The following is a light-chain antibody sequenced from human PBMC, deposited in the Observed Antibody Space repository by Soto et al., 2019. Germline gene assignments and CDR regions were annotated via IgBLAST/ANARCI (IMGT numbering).Light chain of an antibody. V-gene: IGKV1-5*03. CDR2: KAS. J-gene: IGKJ2*01. CDR1: QTISTW. Sequence: DIQMTQSPSTLSASVGDRVTITCRASQTISTWLAWYQQRPGKAPNLLIYKASSLESGVSSRFSGSGSRTEFTLTISNLQPDDFATYYCQHYNSYPYTFGQGTKLEIK. CDR3: QHYNSYPYT.